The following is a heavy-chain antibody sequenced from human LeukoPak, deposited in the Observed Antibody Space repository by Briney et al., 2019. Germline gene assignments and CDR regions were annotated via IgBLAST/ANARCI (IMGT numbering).Heavy chain of an antibody. CDR3: ASTDYGDYKDY. CDR2: ISGFGGST. J-gene: IGHJ4*02. Sequence: GGSLRLSCAAASELTFSSYSMNWVRQAPGKGLEWVSAISGFGGSTYYADSVKGRFTISRDNSRNTLYLQMNSLRAEDTAVYYCASTDYGDYKDYWGQGTLVTVSS. D-gene: IGHD4-17*01. V-gene: IGHV3-23*01. CDR1: ELTFSSYS.